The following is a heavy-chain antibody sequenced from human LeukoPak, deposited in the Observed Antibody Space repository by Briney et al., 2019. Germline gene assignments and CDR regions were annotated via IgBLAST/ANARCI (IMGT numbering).Heavy chain of an antibody. CDR1: GGSISTSSYY. D-gene: IGHD5-18*01. Sequence: SETLSLTCTVSGGSISTSSYYWGWIRQPPGKGLEWIGNMYYSGRTYYNPSLKSRVTISLDTSKNQFSLKLSSVTAADTAVYYCARSRGYTDGQTIDYWGQGTLVTVSS. CDR3: ARSRGYTDGQTIDY. J-gene: IGHJ4*02. CDR2: MYYSGRT. V-gene: IGHV4-39*07.